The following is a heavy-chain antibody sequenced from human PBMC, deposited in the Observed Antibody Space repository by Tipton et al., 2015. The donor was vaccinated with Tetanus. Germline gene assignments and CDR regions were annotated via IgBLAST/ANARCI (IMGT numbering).Heavy chain of an antibody. CDR1: GFTFSSYW. CDR3: AKAPSLGDAFDI. CDR2: INSDGSST. Sequence: SLRLSCAASGFTFSSYWMHWVRQAPGKGLVWVSRINSDGSSTSHADSVKGRFTISRDNAKNTLYLQMNSLRAEDTAVYYCAKAPSLGDAFDIWGQVTMVSVSS. V-gene: IGHV3-74*01. J-gene: IGHJ3*02. D-gene: IGHD3-16*02.